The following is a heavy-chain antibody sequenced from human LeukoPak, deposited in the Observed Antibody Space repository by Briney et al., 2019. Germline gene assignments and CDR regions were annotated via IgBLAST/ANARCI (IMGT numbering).Heavy chain of an antibody. J-gene: IGHJ4*02. CDR3: AMGEGAVAGSFDY. D-gene: IGHD6-19*01. CDR1: GFTVSRNY. V-gene: IGHV3-66*02. CDR2: IHRGGNT. Sequence: GESLRLSCAASGFTVSRNYMGWVRQAPGKGLEWVSVIHRGGNTYYADSVKGRFTISRDNSKNTLYLQMNSLRPGDTAVYYCAMGEGAVAGSFDYWGQGTLVTVSS.